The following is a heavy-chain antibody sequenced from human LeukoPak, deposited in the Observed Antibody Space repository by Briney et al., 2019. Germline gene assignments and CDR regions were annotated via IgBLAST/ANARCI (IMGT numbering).Heavy chain of an antibody. CDR1: GGSISSGGYY. Sequence: TLSLTCTVSGGSISSGGYYWSWIRQHPGKGLEWIGYIYYSGSTYYNPSLKSRVTISVDTSKNQFSLKLSSVTAADTAVYYCTAAAGRNGYFQHWGQGTLVTVSS. J-gene: IGHJ1*01. D-gene: IGHD6-13*01. CDR2: IYYSGST. CDR3: TAAAGRNGYFQH. V-gene: IGHV4-31*03.